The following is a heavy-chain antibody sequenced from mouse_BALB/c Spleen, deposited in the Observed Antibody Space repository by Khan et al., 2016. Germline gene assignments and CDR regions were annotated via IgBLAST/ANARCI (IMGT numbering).Heavy chain of an antibody. J-gene: IGHJ3*01. V-gene: IGHV3-2*02. CDR1: GYSITSDYA. Sequence: EVQLQESGPGLVKPSQSLSLTCTVTGYSITSDYAWNWIRQFPGNKLEWMGYISYSGYSSYNPSLKSRISITRDTSKNQFFLQLNSVTPDDTATYYCAKGRRNAWFAYWGQGTLVTVSA. CDR2: ISYSGYS. CDR3: AKGRRNAWFAY.